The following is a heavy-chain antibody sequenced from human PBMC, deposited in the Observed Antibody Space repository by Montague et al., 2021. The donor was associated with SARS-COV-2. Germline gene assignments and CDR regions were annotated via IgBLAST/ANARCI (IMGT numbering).Heavy chain of an antibody. CDR3: VRDLLLNAFDI. CDR1: GFHFSTYT. D-gene: IGHD2/OR15-2a*01. V-gene: IGHV3-30*04. CDR2: ISYDGSNE. J-gene: IGHJ3*02. Sequence: SLRLSCAASGFHFSTYTLHWVRQPPGKGLEWAALISYDGSNEYYADSVKGRFTISRDNSKNTLYLQMNSLRADDTAVYYCVRDLLLNAFDIWGQGTVVNVFS.